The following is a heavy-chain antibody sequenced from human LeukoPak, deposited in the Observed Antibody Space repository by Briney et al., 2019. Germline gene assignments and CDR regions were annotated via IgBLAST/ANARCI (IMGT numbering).Heavy chain of an antibody. CDR1: GFTFTNYA. J-gene: IGHJ4*02. CDR3: AKREKGTTGRFFDY. Sequence: GGSLRLSCAASGFTFTNYAMTWVRQAPGKGLEWVSGISEGVGNTYYADTVKGRFTISRDHSKNTLYLQMNSLRAEDTALYYCAKREKGTTGRFFDYWGQGTLVTVSS. D-gene: IGHD4-17*01. CDR2: ISEGVGNT. V-gene: IGHV3-23*01.